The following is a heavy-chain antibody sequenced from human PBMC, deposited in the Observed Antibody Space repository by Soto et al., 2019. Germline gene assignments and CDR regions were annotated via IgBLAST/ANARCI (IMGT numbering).Heavy chain of an antibody. Sequence: SETLSLTCTVSGGSISSGGYYWSWIRQHPGKGLGWVGYIYYSGSTYYNPSLKSRVTISVDTSKNQFSLKLTSVTAADTAVYYCARDKITGLFDCWGQGTLVTVSS. CDR3: ARDKITGLFDC. D-gene: IGHD2-8*02. J-gene: IGHJ4*02. V-gene: IGHV4-31*03. CDR1: GGSISSGGYY. CDR2: IYYSGST.